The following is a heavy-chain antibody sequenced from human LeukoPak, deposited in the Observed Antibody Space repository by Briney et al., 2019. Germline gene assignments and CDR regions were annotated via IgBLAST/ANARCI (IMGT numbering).Heavy chain of an antibody. CDR3: ARGHFYGPQRGKSSSWYLRS. CDR1: GGSFSGYY. V-gene: IGHV4-34*01. CDR2: INHSGST. D-gene: IGHD6-13*01. Sequence: PSETLSLTCAVYGGSFSGYYWSWIRQPPGKGLEWIGEINHSGSTNYNPSLKSRVTISVDTSKNQFSLKLSSVTAADTAVYYCARGHFYGPQRGKSSSWYLRSWGQGTLVTVSS. J-gene: IGHJ4*02.